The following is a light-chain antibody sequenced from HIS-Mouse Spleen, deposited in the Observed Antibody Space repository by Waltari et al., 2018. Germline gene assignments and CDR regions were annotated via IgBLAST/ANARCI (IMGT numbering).Light chain of an antibody. CDR2: GNN. Sequence: QSVLTQPPSASGTPGQRVTISCSGSSSNIGSNYVYWYQQLPGTAPKLPSYGNNRRPSGVPDRFSGSKSGTSASLAISGLRSEDEADYYCAAWDDSLTGPVFGGGTKLTVL. J-gene: IGLJ2*01. V-gene: IGLV1-47*01. CDR1: SSNIGSNY. CDR3: AAWDDSLTGPV.